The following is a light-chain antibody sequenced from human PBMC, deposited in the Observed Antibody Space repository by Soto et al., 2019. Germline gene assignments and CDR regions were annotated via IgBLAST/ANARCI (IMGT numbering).Light chain of an antibody. Sequence: ETVLTQSPGTLSLSPGERATLSCRASESVSSIYVAWYQQKPGQAPTLLIYGASTRATGIPDRFSGSGSGTDFTLTISRLEPEDFAVYYCQQYGSSPITFGQGTRLEIK. CDR2: GAS. CDR1: ESVSSIY. J-gene: IGKJ5*01. V-gene: IGKV3-20*01. CDR3: QQYGSSPIT.